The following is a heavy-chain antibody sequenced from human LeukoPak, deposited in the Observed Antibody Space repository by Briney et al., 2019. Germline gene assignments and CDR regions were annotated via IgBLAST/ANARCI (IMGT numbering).Heavy chain of an antibody. J-gene: IGHJ4*02. D-gene: IGHD3-22*01. CDR2: IIPIFGTA. V-gene: IGHV1-69*01. Sequence: GAPVKVSCKASGGTFSSYAISWVRQAPGQGLEWMGGIIPIFGTANYAQKFQGRVTITADESTSTAYMELSSLRSEDTAVYYCANTPYYYDSGQLNHFDYWGQGTLVTVSS. CDR1: GGTFSSYA. CDR3: ANTPYYYDSGQLNHFDY.